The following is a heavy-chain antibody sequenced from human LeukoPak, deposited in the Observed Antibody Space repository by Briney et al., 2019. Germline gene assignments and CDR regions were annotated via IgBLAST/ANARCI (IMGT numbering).Heavy chain of an antibody. CDR1: GYTFTSYG. D-gene: IGHD6-13*01. Sequence: ASVKVSCKASGYTFTSYGISWVRQAPGQGLEWMGWISAYNGNTNYAQKLQGRVTMTTDTSTSTAYVELRSLRSDDTAVYYCARVTYSSSWYTDYWGQGTLVTVSS. CDR3: ARVTYSSSWYTDY. J-gene: IGHJ4*02. CDR2: ISAYNGNT. V-gene: IGHV1-18*01.